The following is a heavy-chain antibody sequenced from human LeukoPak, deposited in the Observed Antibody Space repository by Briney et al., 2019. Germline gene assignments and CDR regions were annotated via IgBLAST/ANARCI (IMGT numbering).Heavy chain of an antibody. J-gene: IGHJ6*03. CDR3: ARGGGSAASGSQVRVDYMDV. CDR1: GFTFSIYG. CDR2: IHSDGSTI. V-gene: IGHV3-74*01. D-gene: IGHD3-10*01. Sequence: GGTLRLSCAASGFTFSIYGMSWVRQAPGRGLEWVSLIHSDGSTIIYADSVKGRFTIFRDNAKKTLYLQMDSLRVEDMAVYYCARGGGSAASGSQVRVDYMDVWGKGTTVTVSS.